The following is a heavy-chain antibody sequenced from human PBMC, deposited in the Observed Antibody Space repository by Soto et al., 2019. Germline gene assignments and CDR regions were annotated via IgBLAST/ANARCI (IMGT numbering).Heavy chain of an antibody. CDR1: GYTFTGYY. Sequence: ASVKVSCKASGYTFTGYYMHWVRQAPGQGLEWMGWINPNSGGTNYAQKFQGRVTMTRDTSISTAYMELSRLRSDDTAVYYCARDLVLRFLEWLSPNYGMDVWGQGTTVTVS. J-gene: IGHJ6*02. V-gene: IGHV1-2*02. D-gene: IGHD3-3*01. CDR2: INPNSGGT. CDR3: ARDLVLRFLEWLSPNYGMDV.